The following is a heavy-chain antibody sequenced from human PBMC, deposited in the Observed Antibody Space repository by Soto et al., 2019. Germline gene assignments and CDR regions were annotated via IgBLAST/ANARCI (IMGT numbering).Heavy chain of an antibody. J-gene: IGHJ6*02. CDR1: GFTFSSYW. CDR2: INSDGSST. V-gene: IGHV3-74*01. Sequence: GGSLRLSCAASGFTFSSYWIHWVRQAPGKGLVWVSRINSDGSSTSYADSVKGRFTISRDNAKNTLYLQMNSLRAEDTAVYYCARDKELSFHPSSSNGMDVLCLDTAVTVSS. CDR3: ARDKELSFHPSSSNGMDV. D-gene: IGHD1-26*01.